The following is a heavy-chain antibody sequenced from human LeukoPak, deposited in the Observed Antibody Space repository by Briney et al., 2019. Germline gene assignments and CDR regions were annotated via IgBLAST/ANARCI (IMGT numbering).Heavy chain of an antibody. Sequence: ASVKVSCKASGYTFTGYYMHWVRQAPGQELEWMGRINPNSGGTNYAQKFQGRVTMTRDTSISTAYMELSRLRSDDTAVYYCARLLVYGGNSDAFDIWGQGTMVTVSS. CDR2: INPNSGGT. V-gene: IGHV1-2*06. D-gene: IGHD4-23*01. J-gene: IGHJ3*02. CDR3: ARLLVYGGNSDAFDI. CDR1: GYTFTGYY.